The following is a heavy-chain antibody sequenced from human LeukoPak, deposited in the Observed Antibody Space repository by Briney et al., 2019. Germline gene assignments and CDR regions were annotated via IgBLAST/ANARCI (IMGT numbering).Heavy chain of an antibody. CDR3: ARSRQHQYDSSGHYEIFNWYFDL. D-gene: IGHD3-22*01. J-gene: IGHJ2*01. Sequence: GGSLRLSCAASGFTFSSYSMNWVRQAPGKGLEWVSSISSSSSYIYYADSVKGRFTISRDNAKNSLYLQMNSLRAEDTAVYYCARSRQHQYDSSGHYEIFNWYFDLWGRGTLVTVSS. CDR2: ISSSSSYI. V-gene: IGHV3-21*01. CDR1: GFTFSSYS.